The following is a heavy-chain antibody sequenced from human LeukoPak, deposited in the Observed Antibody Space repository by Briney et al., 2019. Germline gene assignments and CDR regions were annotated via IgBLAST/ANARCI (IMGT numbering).Heavy chain of an antibody. CDR2: IYPGDSDT. CDR3: ARHTYSSGRSNYFDY. D-gene: IGHD6-19*01. CDR1: GYNFTSYW. J-gene: IGHJ4*02. Sequence: GESLKISCKGSGYNFTSYWIGWVRQMPGKGLEWMGIIYPGDSDTRYSPSFQGQVTISADKSISTAYLQWSSLKASDTAMYYCARHTYSSGRSNYFDYWGQGTLVTVSS. V-gene: IGHV5-51*01.